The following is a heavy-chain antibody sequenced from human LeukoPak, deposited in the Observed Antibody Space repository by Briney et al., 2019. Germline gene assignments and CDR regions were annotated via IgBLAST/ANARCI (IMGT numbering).Heavy chain of an antibody. D-gene: IGHD3-10*01. Sequence: GGSLRLSCAASGFTFSSYAMHWVRQAPGKGLEWVAVISYDGSNKYYADSVKGRFTISRDNSKNTLYLQMNSLRAEDTAVYYCARDQSYSGFGYWGQGTLVTVSS. CDR1: GFTFSSYA. CDR2: ISYDGSNK. CDR3: ARDQSYSGFGY. V-gene: IGHV3-30-3*01. J-gene: IGHJ4*02.